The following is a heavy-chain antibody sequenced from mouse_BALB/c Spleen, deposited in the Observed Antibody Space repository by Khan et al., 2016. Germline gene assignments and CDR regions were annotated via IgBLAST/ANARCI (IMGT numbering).Heavy chain of an antibody. Sequence: EVQLQESGPGLVKPSQSLSLTCTVTGYSITSDYAWNWIRQFPGNKLEWMGYIGYSGSTSYNPSLKSRISITRDSSKNQCFLQLNSVTTEDTATYYCALLRLAYWGQGTLVTVSA. D-gene: IGHD1-2*01. CDR3: ALLRLAY. CDR2: IGYSGST. V-gene: IGHV3-2*02. CDR1: GYSITSDYA. J-gene: IGHJ3*01.